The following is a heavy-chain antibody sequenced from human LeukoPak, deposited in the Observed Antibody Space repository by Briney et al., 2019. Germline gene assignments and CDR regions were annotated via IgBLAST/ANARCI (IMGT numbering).Heavy chain of an antibody. CDR1: GFTFSSYS. CDR2: ISSSSSYI. Sequence: GGSLRLSCAASGFTFSSYSMNWVRQAPGKGLEWVSSISSSSSYIYYADSVKGRFTISRDNSKNTLYLQMNSLRAEDTAVYYCARDSTSGTLDAFDIWGQGTMVTVSS. J-gene: IGHJ3*02. D-gene: IGHD1-26*01. V-gene: IGHV3-21*01. CDR3: ARDSTSGTLDAFDI.